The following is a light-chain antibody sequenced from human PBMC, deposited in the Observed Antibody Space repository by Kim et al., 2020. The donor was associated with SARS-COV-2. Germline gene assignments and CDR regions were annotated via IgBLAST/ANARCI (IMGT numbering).Light chain of an antibody. CDR2: AAS. J-gene: IGKJ1*01. Sequence: SVGDRVTITCRASQGISSYLAWYQQKPGKAPKFLIYAASSLQSGVPSRFSGSGSGTDFTLTISSLQPEDFASYYCQQSYSTPPRTFGQGTKVDIK. CDR1: QGISSY. CDR3: QQSYSTPPRT. V-gene: IGKV1-39*01.